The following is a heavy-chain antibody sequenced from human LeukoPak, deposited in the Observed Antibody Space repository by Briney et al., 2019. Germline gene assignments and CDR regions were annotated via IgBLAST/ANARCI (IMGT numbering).Heavy chain of an antibody. D-gene: IGHD3-22*01. J-gene: IGHJ3*02. CDR1: GFTFSSYA. Sequence: GGSLRLSCAASGFTFSSYAMSWVRQAPGKGLEWVANIKQDGSEKYYVDSVKGRFTISRDNAKNSLSLQMNSLRAEDTAVYYCARSQWLPDDAFDIWGQGTMVTVSS. CDR2: IKQDGSEK. V-gene: IGHV3-7*01. CDR3: ARSQWLPDDAFDI.